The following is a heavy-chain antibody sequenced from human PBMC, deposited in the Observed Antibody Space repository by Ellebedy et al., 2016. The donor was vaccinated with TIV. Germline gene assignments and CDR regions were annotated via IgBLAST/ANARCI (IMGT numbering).Heavy chain of an antibody. D-gene: IGHD1-26*01. CDR3: ARWGGSSGRFQGPYDY. CDR2: IIPILGVS. J-gene: IGHJ4*02. V-gene: IGHV1-69*04. Sequence: AASVKVSCKASGGTFSNYAFNCVRPPPGQGLEWMGRIIPILGVSDYAQNFKGRVTFTEDKYTSTAYMELSSLRSEDTAVYYCARWGGSSGRFQGPYDYWGQGTLVAVSS. CDR1: GGTFSNYA.